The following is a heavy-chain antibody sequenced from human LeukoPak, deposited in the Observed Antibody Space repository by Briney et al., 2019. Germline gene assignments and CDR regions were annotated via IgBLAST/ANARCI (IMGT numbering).Heavy chain of an antibody. CDR2: ISAYNGNT. V-gene: IGHV1-18*04. J-gene: IGHJ4*02. CDR1: GYTFTSYG. CDR3: ARGRDVLLWFGEPKPPDY. D-gene: IGHD3-10*01. Sequence: ASVKVSCKASGYTFTSYGISWVRQAPGQGLEWMGWISAYNGNTNYAQKLQGRVTMTTDTSTSTAYMELRGLRSDDTAVYYCARGRDVLLWFGEPKPPDYWGQGTLVTVSS.